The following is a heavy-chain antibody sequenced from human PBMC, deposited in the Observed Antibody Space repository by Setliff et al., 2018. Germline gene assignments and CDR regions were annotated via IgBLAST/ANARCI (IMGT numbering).Heavy chain of an antibody. J-gene: IGHJ4*02. CDR1: GGSISSYY. V-gene: IGHV4-4*07. D-gene: IGHD6-19*01. CDR3: ARDKYSSGWYFDD. CDR2: IYTSGST. Sequence: KTSETLSLTCTVSGGSISSYYWSWIRQPAGKGLEWIGRIYTSGSTNYNPSLKSRVTMSVDTSKKQFSRKLSSVTAADTAVYYCARDKYSSGWYFDDWGKGTLVTVSS.